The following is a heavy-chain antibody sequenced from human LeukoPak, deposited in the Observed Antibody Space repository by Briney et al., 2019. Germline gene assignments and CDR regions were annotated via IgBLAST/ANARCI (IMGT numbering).Heavy chain of an antibody. CDR1: GYSFTSYW. V-gene: IGHV5-51*01. CDR2: IYPGDSDT. J-gene: IGHJ6*02. D-gene: IGHD2-21*02. Sequence: GESLKISCKGSGYSFTSYWIGWVRQMPGKGLGGMGIIYPGDSDTRYSPSFQGQVTISADKSISTAYLQWSSLKASDTAMYYCATSYCGGDCYSYYYGMDVWGQGTTVTVSS. CDR3: ATSYCGGDCYSYYYGMDV.